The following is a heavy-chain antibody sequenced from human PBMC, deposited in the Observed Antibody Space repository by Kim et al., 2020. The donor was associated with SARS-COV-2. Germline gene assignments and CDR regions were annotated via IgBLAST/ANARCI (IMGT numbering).Heavy chain of an antibody. Sequence: KFQGRVTMTKDTSTSTVYMELSSLRSDDTAVYYCARYYYGSGNYYTPYFDYWGQGTLVTVSS. V-gene: IGHV1-46*01. D-gene: IGHD3-10*01. CDR3: ARYYYGSGNYYTPYFDY. J-gene: IGHJ4*02.